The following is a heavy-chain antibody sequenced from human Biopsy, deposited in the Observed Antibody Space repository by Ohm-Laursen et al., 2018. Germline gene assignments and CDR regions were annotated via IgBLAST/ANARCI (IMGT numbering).Heavy chain of an antibody. CDR2: NIPILGTG. CDR1: GYTFTGYH. J-gene: IGHJ1*01. V-gene: IGHV1-69*06. CDR3: ATKLTGYFHH. Sequence: SSVKVSCKASGYTFTGYHVHWVRQAPGQGLEWLGGNIPILGTGNYAQKFQDRVTVAADTSTSTATMELRNLRSDDTAVYYCATKLTGYFHHWGQGTLVIVSS. D-gene: IGHD3-9*01.